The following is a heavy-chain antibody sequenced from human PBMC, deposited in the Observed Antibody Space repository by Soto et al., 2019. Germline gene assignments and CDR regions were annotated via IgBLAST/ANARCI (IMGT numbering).Heavy chain of an antibody. J-gene: IGHJ4*02. Sequence: EVQLVESGGGLVQPGGSLRLSCAASGVTVSSNYMSWVRQAPGKGLEWVSVIYSGGSTYYADSVKGRFTISRDNSKNTLYIQMNSQRAEDTAVYYCARHGYNYGGGYFDYWGQGTLVTVSS. CDR2: IYSGGST. CDR3: ARHGYNYGGGYFDY. D-gene: IGHD5-18*01. V-gene: IGHV3-66*04. CDR1: GVTVSSNY.